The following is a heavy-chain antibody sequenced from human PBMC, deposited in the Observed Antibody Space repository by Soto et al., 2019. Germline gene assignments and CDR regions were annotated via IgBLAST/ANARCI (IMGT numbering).Heavy chain of an antibody. CDR1: GGSFSSYY. D-gene: IGHD3-10*01. CDR2: INHSGST. CDR3: ARGLENYYGSGSYYKLGAFDI. Sequence: PSETLSLTCAVYGGSFSSYYWSWIRQPPGKGLEWIGEINHSGSTNYNPSLKSRVTISVDTSKNQFSLKLSSVTAADTAVYYCARGLENYYGSGSYYKLGAFDIWGQGTMVTVSS. V-gene: IGHV4-34*01. J-gene: IGHJ3*02.